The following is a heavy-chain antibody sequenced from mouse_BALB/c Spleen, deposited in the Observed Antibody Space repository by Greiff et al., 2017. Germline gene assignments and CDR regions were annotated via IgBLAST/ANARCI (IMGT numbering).Heavy chain of an antibody. V-gene: IGHV5-17*02. J-gene: IGHJ4*01. Sequence: DVHLVESGGGLVQPGGSRKLSCAASGFTFSRFGMHWVRQAPEKGLEWVAYISSGSSTIYYADTVKGRFTISRDNPKNTLFLQMTSLRSEDTAMYYCAEGNYAMDYWGQGTSVTVSS. CDR3: AEGNYAMDY. CDR2: ISSGSSTI. D-gene: IGHD3-3*01. CDR1: GFTFSRFG.